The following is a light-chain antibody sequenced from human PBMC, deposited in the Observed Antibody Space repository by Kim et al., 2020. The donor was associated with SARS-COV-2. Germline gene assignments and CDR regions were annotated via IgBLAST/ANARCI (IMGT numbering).Light chain of an antibody. CDR2: AAS. J-gene: IGKJ1*01. CDR1: QGISKD. V-gene: IGKV1-27*01. Sequence: SAAVGDRVTITCRASQGISKDLAWYQQTPGNAPILLIFAASALQSGVPTRFSGSGSGTDFTLTIISLQPEDVATYFCQKYNGAPWTFGQGTKLDI. CDR3: QKYNGAPWT.